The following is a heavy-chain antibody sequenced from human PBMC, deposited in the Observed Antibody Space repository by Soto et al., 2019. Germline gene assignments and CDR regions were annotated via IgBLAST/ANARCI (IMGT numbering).Heavy chain of an antibody. CDR3: ARGKRVGFYL. J-gene: IGHJ3*01. CDR2: SQNDASRT. D-gene: IGHD3-10*01. V-gene: IGHV3-74*01. Sequence: LVESGGGVFQTGGSLRRSCAASSFSFNYYCMHWFRQVPGKGLLGVSHSQNDASRTNYADSVKSRVTISRDNAKNTLYLQMNGLTVEDKAVYFCARGKRVGFYLSGRGTMVTIAT. CDR1: SFSFNYYC.